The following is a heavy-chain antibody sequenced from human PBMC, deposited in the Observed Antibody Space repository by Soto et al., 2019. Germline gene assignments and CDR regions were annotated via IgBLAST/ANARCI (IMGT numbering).Heavy chain of an antibody. CDR3: AREGEYYGSGSYYKLYYYGMDV. J-gene: IGHJ6*02. CDR2: IYYSGST. CDR1: GGSISSYY. Sequence: QVQLQESGPGLVKPSETLSLTCTVSGGSISSYYWSWIRQPPGKGLEWIGYIYYSGSTNYNPSLKSRVTISVDTSKNQFSLKLSSVTAADTAVYYCAREGEYYGSGSYYKLYYYGMDVWGQGTTVTVSS. V-gene: IGHV4-59*01. D-gene: IGHD3-10*01.